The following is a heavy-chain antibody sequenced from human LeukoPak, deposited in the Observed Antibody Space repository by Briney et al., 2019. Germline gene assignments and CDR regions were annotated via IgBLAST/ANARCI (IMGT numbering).Heavy chain of an antibody. J-gene: IGHJ4*02. CDR3: ARELRFWAEVASSRGPADY. D-gene: IGHD3/OR15-3a*01. CDR2: VTASGDDR. CDR1: GFSFDDFA. Sequence: GGSLRLSCATSGFSFDDFAMSWVRQAPGRGLVWVSGVTASGDDRGYVDSVKGRFTVSRDNAKNSLYLDMNSLRAEDTALYYCARELRFWAEVASSRGPADYWGQGTLVTVSS. V-gene: IGHV3-20*04.